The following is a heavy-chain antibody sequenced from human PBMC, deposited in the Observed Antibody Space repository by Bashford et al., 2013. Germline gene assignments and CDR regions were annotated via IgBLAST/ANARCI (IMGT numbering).Heavy chain of an antibody. CDR3: ARQGRGVVGIGFDY. J-gene: IGHJ4*02. Sequence: SETLSLTCTVSGGSISSYYWSWIRQPPGKGLEWIGSIYYSGSTYYNPSLKSRVTISVDTSKNQFXLKLSSVTAADTAVYYCARQGRGVVGIGFDYVGPGNPGHRLL. D-gene: IGHD1-26*01. CDR1: GGSISSYY. CDR2: IYYSGST. V-gene: IGHV4-59*05.